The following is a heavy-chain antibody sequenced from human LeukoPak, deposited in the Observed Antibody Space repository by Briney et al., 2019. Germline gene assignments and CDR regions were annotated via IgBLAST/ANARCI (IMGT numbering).Heavy chain of an antibody. Sequence: GGSLRLSCAASGFTFSTYWMGWVRQAPGKGLEWVAKIKPDGSEKDHVDSVKGRFTISRDNSKNTLYLQTNSLRAEDTAVYYCAKSRSIAGYCSSTSCLHHFDYWGQGTLVTVSS. CDR3: AKSRSIAGYCSSTSCLHHFDY. V-gene: IGHV3-7*01. CDR2: IKPDGSEK. CDR1: GFTFSTYW. D-gene: IGHD2-2*03. J-gene: IGHJ4*02.